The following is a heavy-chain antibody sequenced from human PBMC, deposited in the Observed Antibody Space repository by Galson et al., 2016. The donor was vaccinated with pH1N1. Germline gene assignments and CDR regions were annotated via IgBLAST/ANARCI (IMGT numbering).Heavy chain of an antibody. CDR1: GGSISSYY. CDR2: IYTSGST. D-gene: IGHD6-13*01. J-gene: IGHJ6*03. CDR3: ARVSSSPPEGNYYMDV. V-gene: IGHV4-4*07. Sequence: TLSLTCTVSGGSISSYYWSWIRQPAGKGLECIGRIYTSGSTNYNPSLKSRVTMSVDTSKNQFPLNLSSVTAADTAVYYCARVSSSPPEGNYYMDVWGKGTTVTVSS.